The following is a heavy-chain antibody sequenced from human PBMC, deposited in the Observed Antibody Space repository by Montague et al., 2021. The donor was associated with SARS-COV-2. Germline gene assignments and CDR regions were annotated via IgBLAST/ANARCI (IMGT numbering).Heavy chain of an antibody. CDR1: GSWYSGAD. V-gene: IGHV4-34*01. CDR3: ARGGIAARRHYFDY. CDR2: FCLKKNT. D-gene: IGHD6-6*01. J-gene: IGHJ4*02. Sequence: SETLSLTCSGLGSWYSGADWKSTRLHPSHHPNSYAEFCLKKNTNYNPSLKSRVTISVDTSKNQFSLKLSSVTAADTAVYFCARGGIAARRHYFDYWGQGTLVTVSS.